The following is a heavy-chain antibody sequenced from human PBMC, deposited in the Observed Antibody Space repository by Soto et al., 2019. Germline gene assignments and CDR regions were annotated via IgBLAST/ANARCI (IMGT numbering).Heavy chain of an antibody. V-gene: IGHV3-74*01. CDR2: MNMDGNRI. CDR1: GFTFSSYW. CDR3: VSGDGDLYEGHSYLGRH. Sequence: EVQLVESGGGLVQPGGSLRLSCAASGFTFSSYWMHWVRHAPGKGMEWVSRMNMDGNRISYVDSVKGRCTISSDNAKNPYYMEMNSARVEDTAVYYCVSGDGDLYEGHSYLGRHWGQGSLVTVSS. J-gene: IGHJ4*02. D-gene: IGHD2-21*01.